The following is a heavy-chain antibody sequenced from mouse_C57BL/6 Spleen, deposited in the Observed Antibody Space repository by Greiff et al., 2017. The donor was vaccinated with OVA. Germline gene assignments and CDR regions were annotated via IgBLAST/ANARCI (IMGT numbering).Heavy chain of an antibody. J-gene: IGHJ1*03. CDR1: GFTFSSYA. CDR2: ISDGGSYT. D-gene: IGHD2-3*01. Sequence: EVQRVESGAGLVKPGGSLKLSCAASGFTFSSYAMSWVRQTPEKSLEWVATISDGGSYTYYPDNVKGRFTISRDNAKNNLYLQMSHLKSEDTAMYYCARDDGDWYFDVWGTGTTVTVSS. V-gene: IGHV5-4*01. CDR3: ARDDGDWYFDV.